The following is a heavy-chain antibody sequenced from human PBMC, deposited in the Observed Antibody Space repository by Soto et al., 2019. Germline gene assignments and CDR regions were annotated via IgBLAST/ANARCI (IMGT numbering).Heavy chain of an antibody. CDR1: GFTFSSYA. V-gene: IGHV3-23*01. CDR2: ISGSGGST. D-gene: IGHD6-19*01. J-gene: IGHJ4*02. CDR3: AKIPSGWPGYYFDY. Sequence: GGSLRLSCAASGFTFSSYAMSWVRQAPGKGLEWVSAISGSGGSTYYADSVKGRFTISRDNSKNTLYLQMNSLRAEDTAVYYCAKIPSGWPGYYFDYWGQGTLVTVSA.